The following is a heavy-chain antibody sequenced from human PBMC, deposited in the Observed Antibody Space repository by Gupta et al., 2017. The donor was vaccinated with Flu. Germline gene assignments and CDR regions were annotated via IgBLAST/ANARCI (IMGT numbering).Heavy chain of an antibody. Sequence: EVQLLESGGGLVQPGGSLRLSCIMSGFTSSQFLMAWVRQGPGRGLEWVSAISGLGGKIYYADSVKGRFTVSRDNAKNTVYLEIRSLTAEDTAVYYCANGGPMGHSFDDWGQGVLVNVSS. CDR2: ISGLGGKI. CDR3: ANGGPMGHSFDD. CDR1: GFTSSQFL. V-gene: IGHV3-23*01. J-gene: IGHJ4*02. D-gene: IGHD3-16*01.